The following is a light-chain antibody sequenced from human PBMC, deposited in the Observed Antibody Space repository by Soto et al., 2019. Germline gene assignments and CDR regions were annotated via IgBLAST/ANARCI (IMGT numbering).Light chain of an antibody. CDR1: QSVSSH. V-gene: IGKV3-11*01. CDR2: DAS. CDR3: QQRSNWLIT. Sequence: EIVLTQSPGTLSLSPGERATLSCRASQSVSSHLAWYQQKPGQAPRLLIYDASNRATGIPARFSGSGSGTDFTLTISSLEPEDFAVYYCQQRSNWLITFGQGTRLEI. J-gene: IGKJ5*01.